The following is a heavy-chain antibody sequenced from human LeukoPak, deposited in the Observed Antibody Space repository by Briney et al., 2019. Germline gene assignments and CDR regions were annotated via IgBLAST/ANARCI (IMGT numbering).Heavy chain of an antibody. V-gene: IGHV5-51*01. D-gene: IGHD2-15*01. CDR3: ARQGLDCSGGSCPGGYYYYGMDV. CDR2: IYPGDSDT. Sequence: PGESLKISCKGSGCSFTSYWIGWVRQMPGKGLEWMGIIYPGDSDTRYSPSFQGQVTISADKSISTAYLQWSSLKASDTAMYYCARQGLDCSGGSCPGGYYYYGMDVWGQGTTVTVSS. J-gene: IGHJ6*02. CDR1: GCSFTSYW.